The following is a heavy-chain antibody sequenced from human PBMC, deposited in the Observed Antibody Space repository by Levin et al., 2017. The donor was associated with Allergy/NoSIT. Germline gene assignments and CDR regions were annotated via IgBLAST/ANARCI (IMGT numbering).Heavy chain of an antibody. CDR3: AKGGVAYDYYFDN. V-gene: IGHV3-23*01. J-gene: IGHJ4*02. D-gene: IGHD3-3*01. Sequence: GESLKISCAASGFIFSTSGMTWVRQAPGKGLEYVATINGKGDATFYADSVRGRFTISRDNSRNTLSLQMNTLRADDTAVYYCAKGGVAYDYYFDNWGQGTQVTVSS. CDR1: GFIFSTSG. CDR2: INGKGDAT.